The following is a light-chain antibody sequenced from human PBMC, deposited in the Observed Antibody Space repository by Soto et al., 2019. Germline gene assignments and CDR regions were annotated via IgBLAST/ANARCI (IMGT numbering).Light chain of an antibody. CDR1: QDIRNH. J-gene: IGKJ4*01. CDR2: DAS. CDR3: QQYLPVLT. Sequence: DIQMTQSPSSLSASVGDRITITCQARQDIRNHLNWYQQKPGKAPKILIYDASNLEAGVPSRVGGSGSGTDFTFTISSLQPEDIATYYCQQYLPVLTFGGGTKVEIK. V-gene: IGKV1-33*01.